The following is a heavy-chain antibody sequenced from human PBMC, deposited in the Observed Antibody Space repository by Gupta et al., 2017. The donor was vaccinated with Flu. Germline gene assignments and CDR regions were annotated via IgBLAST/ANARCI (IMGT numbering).Heavy chain of an antibody. D-gene: IGHD6-19*01. CDR2: SKHNGKST. Sequence: EVQLMDSGGRLVQPGGSLSLSCAASGFTVSDYAMNWVRQAPGKGLEWVSISKHNGKSTHYEDSVKGRFTISRDDSKSTLYLQTNNLGVEDTAVYYCASRGWNRISSCDSWGQGTLVTVSS. J-gene: IGHJ4*02. CDR1: GFTVSDYA. CDR3: ASRGWNRISSCDS. V-gene: IGHV3-23*05.